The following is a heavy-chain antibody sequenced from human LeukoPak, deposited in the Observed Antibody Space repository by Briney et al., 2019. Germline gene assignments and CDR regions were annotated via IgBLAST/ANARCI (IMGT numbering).Heavy chain of an antibody. CDR1: GFTVSSNY. V-gene: IGHV3-53*01. Sequence: PGGSLRLSCAASGFTVSSNYMSWVRQAPGKGLEWVSAIYSGGSTYYAGSVKGRSTISRDNSKNTLYLQVNSLRAEDTAVYYCARNRYGGWLDYWGQGTLVTVSS. CDR2: IYSGGST. CDR3: ARNRYGGWLDY. D-gene: IGHD4-23*01. J-gene: IGHJ4*02.